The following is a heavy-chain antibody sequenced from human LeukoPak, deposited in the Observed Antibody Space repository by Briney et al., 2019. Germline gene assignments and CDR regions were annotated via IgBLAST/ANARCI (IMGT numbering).Heavy chain of an antibody. V-gene: IGHV4-31*03. D-gene: IGHD1/OR15-1a*01. J-gene: IGHJ4*02. CDR2: IYYSETT. CDR1: GGSVSSGGYY. CDR3: ATAAQNWNNAPYFDF. Sequence: SETLSLTCTVSGGSVSSGGYYWSWIRQHPGEGLEWIGYIYYSETTYYNPSLKSRLTISLDTSKNQFSLKLTSVTAADTAVYYCATAAQNWNNAPYFDFWGQETLVTVSS.